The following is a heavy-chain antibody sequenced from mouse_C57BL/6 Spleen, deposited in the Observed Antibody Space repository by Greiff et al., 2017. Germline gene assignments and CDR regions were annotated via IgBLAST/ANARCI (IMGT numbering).Heavy chain of an antibody. D-gene: IGHD2-4*01. V-gene: IGHV1-69*01. J-gene: IGHJ1*03. CDR3: ARKDDYDGYFDV. CDR2: IDPSDSYT. Sequence: VQLQQPGAELVMPGASVKLSCKASGYTFTSYWMHWVKQRPGQGLEWIGEIDPSDSYTNYNQKFKGKSTLTVDKYSSTAYMQLSSLTSEDSAVYYCARKDDYDGYFDVWGTGTTVTVSS. CDR1: GYTFTSYW.